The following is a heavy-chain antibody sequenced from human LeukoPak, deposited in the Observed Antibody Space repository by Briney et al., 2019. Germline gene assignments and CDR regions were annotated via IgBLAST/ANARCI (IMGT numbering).Heavy chain of an antibody. Sequence: ASVTVSFKASGYTFTIYGISWVRQAPGQGLEWMGWISAYNGNTNYAQKLQGRVTMTTDISTSTAYMELRSLRSDDTAVYYCARVLDGTYYDILTGYFKGAFDIWGQGTMVTVSS. CDR2: ISAYNGNT. CDR3: ARVLDGTYYDILTGYFKGAFDI. D-gene: IGHD3-9*01. J-gene: IGHJ3*02. CDR1: GYTFTIYG. V-gene: IGHV1-18*01.